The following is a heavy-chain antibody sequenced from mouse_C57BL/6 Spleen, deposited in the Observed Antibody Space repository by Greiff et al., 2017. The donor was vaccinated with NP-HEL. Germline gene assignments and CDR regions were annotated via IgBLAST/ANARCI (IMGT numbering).Heavy chain of an antibody. CDR3: AMEGSYWYFAV. CDR2: IHPSDSDT. J-gene: IGHJ1*03. CDR1: GYTFTSYW. V-gene: IGHV1-74*01. Sequence: QVQLQQPGAELVKPGASVKVSCKASGYTFTSYWMHWVKQRPGQGLEWIGRIHPSDSDTNYNQKFKGKATLTVDKSSSTAYMQLSSLTSEESAVYYCAMEGSYWYFAVWGTGTTVTVSS.